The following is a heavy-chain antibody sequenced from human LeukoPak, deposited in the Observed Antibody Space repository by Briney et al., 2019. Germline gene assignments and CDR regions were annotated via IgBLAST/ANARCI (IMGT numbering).Heavy chain of an antibody. J-gene: IGHJ3*02. CDR1: GFTCSSYA. CDR2: ISYDGSNK. Sequence: GGSLRLSCAASGFTCSSYAMHWVRQAPGKGLEWVAVISYDGSNKYYADSVKGRFTISRDNSKNTLYLQMNSLRAEDTAVYYCARVEARSGSYSPRLAAFDIWGQGTMVTVSS. V-gene: IGHV3-30*01. D-gene: IGHD1-26*01. CDR3: ARVEARSGSYSPRLAAFDI.